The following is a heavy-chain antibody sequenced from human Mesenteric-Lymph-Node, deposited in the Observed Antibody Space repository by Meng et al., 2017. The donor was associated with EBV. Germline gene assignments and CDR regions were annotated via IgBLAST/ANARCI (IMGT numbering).Heavy chain of an antibody. V-gene: IGHV6-1*01. D-gene: IGHD3-9*01. J-gene: IGHJ5*02. CDR1: GDSVSNINGG. CDR3: AGVGSTISTDWFDT. CDR2: TYYRSKWYN. Sequence: VKLQQSGPGPVTPSQTLSLTCAISGDSVSNINGGWNWIRQSPSRGLEWLGRTYYRSKWYNDYAVSVKGRITINPDTTKNQVSLQLNSVTPEDTAVYYCAGVGSTISTDWFDTWGQGTLVTVS.